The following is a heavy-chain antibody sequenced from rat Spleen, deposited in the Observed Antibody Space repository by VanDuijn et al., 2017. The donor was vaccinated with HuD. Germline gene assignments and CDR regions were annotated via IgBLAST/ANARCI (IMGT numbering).Heavy chain of an antibody. V-gene: IGHV5-17*01. CDR1: GFTFSDYA. CDR3: ARPSARYSSGYSYYFDY. CDR2: IIYDGSAA. Sequence: EVQLVESGGGLVQPGRSLKLSCVASGFTFSDYAMAWVRQAPKKGLEWVATIIYDGSAAYYRDSVKGRFTISRDNAESTLYLQVDSLRSEDTATDYCARPSARYSSGYSYYFDYWGRGVMVTVSS. D-gene: IGHD4-3*01. J-gene: IGHJ2*01.